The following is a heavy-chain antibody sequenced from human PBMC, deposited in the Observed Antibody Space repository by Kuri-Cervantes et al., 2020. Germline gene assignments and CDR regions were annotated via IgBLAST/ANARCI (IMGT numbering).Heavy chain of an antibody. Sequence: ASVKVSCKVSGYTLTELSMHWVRQAPGKGLEWMGGFDPEDGETIYAQKFQGRVTMTEDTSTDTAYMELSSLRSEDTAVYYCATGWKRGELDRLFDYWDQGTLVTVSS. J-gene: IGHJ4*02. CDR1: GYTLTELS. V-gene: IGHV1-24*01. D-gene: IGHD3-16*01. CDR3: ATGWKRGELDRLFDY. CDR2: FDPEDGET.